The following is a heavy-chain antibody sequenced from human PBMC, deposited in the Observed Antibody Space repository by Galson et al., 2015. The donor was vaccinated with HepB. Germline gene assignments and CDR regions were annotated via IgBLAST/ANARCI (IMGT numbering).Heavy chain of an antibody. D-gene: IGHD2-21*02. CDR3: ASIRPGGHIVVVTAIRPDYYGMDV. CDR1: GGTFSSYA. CDR2: IIPIFGTA. J-gene: IGHJ6*02. V-gene: IGHV1-69*13. Sequence: SVKVSCKASGGTFSSYAISWVRQAPGQGLEWMGGIIPIFGTANYAQKFQGRVTITANESTSTAYMELSSLRSEDTAVYYCASIRPGGHIVVVTAIRPDYYGMDVWGQGTTVTVSS.